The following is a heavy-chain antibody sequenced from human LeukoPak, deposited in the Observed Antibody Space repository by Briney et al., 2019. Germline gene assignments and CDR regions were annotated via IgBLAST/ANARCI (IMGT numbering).Heavy chain of an antibody. CDR2: IYHNGRT. D-gene: IGHD6-13*01. J-gene: IGHJ4*02. Sequence: SETLSLTCTVSGGSISSYYWSWIRQPPGKGLDWIGFIYHNGRTDYNPSLKSRVTISADTSKNQFSLSLSSVTAADTAVYYCARVFRAAAVDYWGQGTLVTVSS. CDR3: ARVFRAAAVDY. CDR1: GGSISSYY. V-gene: IGHV4-59*01.